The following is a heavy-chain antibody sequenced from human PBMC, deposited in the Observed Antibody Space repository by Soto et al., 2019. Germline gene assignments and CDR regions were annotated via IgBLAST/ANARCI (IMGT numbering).Heavy chain of an antibody. CDR1: GFTFSTYT. CDR2: ITPTSTFI. Sequence: GGSLRLSCAASGFTFSTYTMNWVRRASGKGLEWVSSITPTSTFIYYADSVRGRFTISRDDAASSLYLHMNSLRAEDTAVYYCTRTPPAPPGRRDYFSGMDVWGQGTTVTVSS. J-gene: IGHJ6*02. V-gene: IGHV3-21*01. D-gene: IGHD6-13*01. CDR3: TRTPPAPPGRRDYFSGMDV.